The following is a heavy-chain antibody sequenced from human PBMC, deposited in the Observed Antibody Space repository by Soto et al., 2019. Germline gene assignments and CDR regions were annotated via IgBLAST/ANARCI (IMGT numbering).Heavy chain of an antibody. V-gene: IGHV3-7*03. J-gene: IGHJ6*02. Sequence: LRLSCAASGFTFRYYWVNWVRQAPGKGLEWVANINQDGSEKYYVDSVKGRFTISRDNAKNSLYLQMNNLRDEDTAVYYCARGSTHDFWSGYIYYGMDVWGQGTTVTVSS. CDR1: GFTFRYYW. CDR3: ARGSTHDFWSGYIYYGMDV. D-gene: IGHD3-3*01. CDR2: INQDGSEK.